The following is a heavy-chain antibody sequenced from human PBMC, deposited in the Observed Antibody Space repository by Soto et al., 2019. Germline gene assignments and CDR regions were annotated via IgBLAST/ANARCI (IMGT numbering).Heavy chain of an antibody. CDR3: TRDVELQRVSATGY. CDR1: GYTFVDYG. V-gene: IGHV1-18*01. D-gene: IGHD3-10*01. Sequence: QVQLVQSGAEVKKPGASVKVSCKASGYTFVDYGITWVRQAPGHGLEWMGWMSAYYGSTDYAQKFQGRLTLTRDTSTSTDYMELRSLSPDATAVYYCTRDVELQRVSATGYWSQGTLVSVAS. J-gene: IGHJ4*02. CDR2: MSAYYGST.